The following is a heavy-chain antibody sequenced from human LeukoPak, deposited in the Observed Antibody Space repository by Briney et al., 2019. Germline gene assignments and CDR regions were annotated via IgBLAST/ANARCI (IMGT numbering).Heavy chain of an antibody. CDR2: IKHRGST. CDR3: ARVLGATYVDY. V-gene: IGHV4-39*07. CDR1: GGSISSSSYY. J-gene: IGHJ4*02. D-gene: IGHD4/OR15-4a*01. Sequence: SETLSLTCTVSGGSISSSSYYWGWIRQPPGKGLEWIGSIKHRGSTYYKPSLQSRVTISVDTSKNQFSLNLSSVSVADTSIYYCARVLGATYVDYWGQGTLVTVSS.